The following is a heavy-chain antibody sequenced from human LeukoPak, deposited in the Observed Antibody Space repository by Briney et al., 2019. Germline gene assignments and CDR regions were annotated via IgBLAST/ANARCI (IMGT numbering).Heavy chain of an antibody. CDR2: INWNSAST. Sequence: PGGSLRLSCAASGFTFEDYAMHWVRQAPGKGLEWVSGINWNSASTGYADSVKGRFTISRDNAKNSLYLQMNSLRAEDTAAYYCARENGVGATEDFDYWGQGTLVTVSS. CDR3: ARENGVGATEDFDY. CDR1: GFTFEDYA. V-gene: IGHV3-9*01. D-gene: IGHD1-26*01. J-gene: IGHJ4*02.